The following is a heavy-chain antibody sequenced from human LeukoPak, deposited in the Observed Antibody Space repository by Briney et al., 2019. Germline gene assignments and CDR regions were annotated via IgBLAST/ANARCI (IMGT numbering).Heavy chain of an antibody. J-gene: IGHJ1*01. V-gene: IGHV3-23*01. Sequence: GGSLRLSCAASGFTFSNHAMSWVRQAPGKGLEWVSDISGSSLSIHYADSVEGRFTISRDNAKNTVSLQMNSLRAEGTGVYYCARAPSEIGGYYPEYFRHWGQGTLVTVSS. D-gene: IGHD3-22*01. CDR2: ISGSSLSI. CDR1: GFTFSNHA. CDR3: ARAPSEIGGYYPEYFRH.